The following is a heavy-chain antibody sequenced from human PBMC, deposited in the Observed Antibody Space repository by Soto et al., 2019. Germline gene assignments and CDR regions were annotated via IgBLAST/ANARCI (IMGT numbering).Heavy chain of an antibody. CDR2: IYPGDSET. CDR1: GYRVTDYW. Sequence: GESLKIPRKGSGYRVTDYWIGWVRQMPGKGLEWMGIIYPGDSETTYGPSFQGQVTISADKSISTAYLQWSSLKASDTAMYYCAIYASSSEWDYFDYWGQGTLVTVSS. CDR3: AIYASSSEWDYFDY. D-gene: IGHD6-6*01. J-gene: IGHJ4*02. V-gene: IGHV5-51*01.